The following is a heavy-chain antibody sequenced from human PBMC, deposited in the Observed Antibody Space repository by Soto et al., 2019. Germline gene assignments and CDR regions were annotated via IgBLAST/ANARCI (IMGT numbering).Heavy chain of an antibody. D-gene: IGHD4-17*01. Sequence: QVQLQESGPGLVKPSQTLSITCTVSGGSISSGDYYWSWIRQPPGKGLEWIGYIYYSGSTYYNPSLKSRVTISVDTYKNQFSLKLSSVTAADTAVYYCARELPVDYGDYLPDYWGQGTLVTVSS. CDR3: ARELPVDYGDYLPDY. J-gene: IGHJ4*02. CDR1: GGSISSGDYY. CDR2: IYYSGST. V-gene: IGHV4-30-4*01.